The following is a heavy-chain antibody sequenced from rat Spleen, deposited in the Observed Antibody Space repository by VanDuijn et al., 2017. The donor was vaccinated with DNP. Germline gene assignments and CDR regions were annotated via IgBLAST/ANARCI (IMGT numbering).Heavy chain of an antibody. CDR3: ARGPNYGGYADYFDY. Sequence: EVKLVESGGGLVQPGRSLKLSCVASGFNFNDYWMGWVRQAPGKGLEWIGQINKDSSTITYIPSLKDKFTISRDNDQKHLYLQMRKLGSKDTAIYYCARGPNYGGYADYFDYWGQGVMVTVSS. CDR2: INKDSSTI. CDR1: GFNFNDYW. D-gene: IGHD1-11*01. J-gene: IGHJ2*01. V-gene: IGHV4-2*01.